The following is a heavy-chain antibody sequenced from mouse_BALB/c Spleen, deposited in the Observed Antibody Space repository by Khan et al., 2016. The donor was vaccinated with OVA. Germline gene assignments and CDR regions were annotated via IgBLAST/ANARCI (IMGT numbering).Heavy chain of an antibody. CDR3: GTGTYDFDY. Sequence: QVQLQQSGAELAKPGASVKMSCKASGYTFTSYWMHWVKQRPGQGLEWIGYINPSTGYTEYNQKFKDKAALTADKSSSTAYMQLSSLTSEDSAVYYWGTGTYDFDYWGQGTTLTVSS. CDR1: GYTFTSYW. CDR2: INPSTGYT. J-gene: IGHJ2*01. D-gene: IGHD4-1*01. V-gene: IGHV1-7*01.